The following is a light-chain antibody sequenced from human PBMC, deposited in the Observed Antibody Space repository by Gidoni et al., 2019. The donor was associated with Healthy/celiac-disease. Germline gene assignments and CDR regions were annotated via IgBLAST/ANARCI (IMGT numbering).Light chain of an antibody. CDR3: QQSYSTPPT. V-gene: IGKV1-39*01. J-gene: IGKJ4*01. Sequence: DIQMTQSTSSLSASVGDRVTITCRASPSISSYLNWYQQKPGKAPKLLIYAASSLQSGVPSRFSGSGSGTDFTLTISSLQPEDFATYYCQQSYSTPPTFGGGTKVEIK. CDR1: PSISSY. CDR2: AAS.